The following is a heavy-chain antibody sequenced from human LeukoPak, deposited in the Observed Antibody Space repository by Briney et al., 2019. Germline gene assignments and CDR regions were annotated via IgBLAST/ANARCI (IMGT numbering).Heavy chain of an antibody. CDR2: IWYDGSNK. Sequence: PGRSLRLSCAASGFTFSSYGMHWVRQAPGKGLEWVAVIWYDGSNKYYADSVKGRFTISRDNSKNTLYLQMNSLRAEDTAVYYCEKDRNYGELIDYWGQGTLVTVSS. D-gene: IGHD4-17*01. J-gene: IGHJ4*02. CDR1: GFTFSSYG. V-gene: IGHV3-33*06. CDR3: EKDRNYGELIDY.